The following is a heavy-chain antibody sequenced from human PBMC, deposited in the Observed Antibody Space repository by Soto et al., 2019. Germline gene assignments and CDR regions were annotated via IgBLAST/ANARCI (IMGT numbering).Heavy chain of an antibody. V-gene: IGHV3-53*01. Sequence: GGSLRLSCAASGFTVSSNYMSWVRQAPGKGLEWVSVIYSGGITYYADSVKGRFTISRDNSKNTLYLQMNSLRAEDTAVYYCARAGGYDYVWGRYRQDYYYYYGMDVWGPGTTLTV. CDR2: IYSGGIT. J-gene: IGHJ6*02. D-gene: IGHD3-16*02. CDR3: ARAGGYDYVWGRYRQDYYYYYGMDV. CDR1: GFTVSSNY.